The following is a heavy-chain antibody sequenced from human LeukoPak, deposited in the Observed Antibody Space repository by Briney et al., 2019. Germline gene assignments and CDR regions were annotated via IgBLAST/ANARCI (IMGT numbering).Heavy chain of an antibody. D-gene: IGHD2-15*01. CDR3: ARDGVAAGLYFDS. V-gene: IGHV3-7*03. J-gene: IGHJ4*02. Sequence: GGSLRLSCAASGFTFSDYWMKWVRQAPGKGLEWVASINQGGSEKHYVDSLRGRFTISRDNAKNSLYLQMSSLRVVDTAVYYCARDGVAAGLYFDSWGQGTLVTVSS. CDR1: GFTFSDYW. CDR2: INQGGSEK.